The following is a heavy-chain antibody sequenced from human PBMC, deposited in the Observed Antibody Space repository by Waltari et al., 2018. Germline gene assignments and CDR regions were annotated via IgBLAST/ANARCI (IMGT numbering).Heavy chain of an antibody. J-gene: IGHJ6*03. Sequence: QVQLVQSGAEVKKPGSSVKVSCKVSGGTFSSYVFGGVRQAPGQGLEWMGGITPIFGRTNYPQNFQDRVTVTADESTTTVYMELSSLTSVDPAVYFCARGGGRGGSFSYYMDVWGKGTTVTISS. V-gene: IGHV1-69*12. CDR3: ARGGGRGGSFSYYMDV. D-gene: IGHD3-10*01. CDR1: GGTFSSYV. CDR2: ITPIFGRT.